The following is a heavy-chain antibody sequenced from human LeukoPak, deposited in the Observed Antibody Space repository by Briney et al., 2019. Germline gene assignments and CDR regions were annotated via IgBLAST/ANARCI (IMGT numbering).Heavy chain of an antibody. CDR2: IKEDGSDK. V-gene: IGHV3-7*01. CDR1: GFTFSTYW. J-gene: IGHJ4*02. D-gene: IGHD4/OR15-4a*01. CDR3: ARDLSMGNTVLDY. Sequence: GGSLRLSCVASGFTFSTYWMNWVRQAPGKGLEWVATIKEDGSDKFYVDSVKGRFTISRDNAKNSPYLQMNSLRAEDTAVYYCARDLSMGNTVLDYWGQGILVTVSS.